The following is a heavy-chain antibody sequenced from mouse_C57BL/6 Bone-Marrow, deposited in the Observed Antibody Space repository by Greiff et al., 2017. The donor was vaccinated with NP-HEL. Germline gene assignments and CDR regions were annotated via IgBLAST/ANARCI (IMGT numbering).Heavy chain of an antibody. D-gene: IGHD1-1*01. J-gene: IGHJ3*01. V-gene: IGHV1-64*01. CDR1: GYTFTSYW. CDR2: IHPNSGST. Sequence: QVQLQQSGAELVKPGASVKLSCKASGYTFTSYWMHWVKQRPGQGLEWIGMIHPNSGSTNYNEKFKSKATLTVDKSSSTAYMQLSSLTSEDSAVYYCAIYYYGSSHIFAYWGQGTLVTVSA. CDR3: AIYYYGSSHIFAY.